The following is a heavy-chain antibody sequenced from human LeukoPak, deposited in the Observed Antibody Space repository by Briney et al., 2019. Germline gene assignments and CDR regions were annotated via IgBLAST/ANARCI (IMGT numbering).Heavy chain of an antibody. CDR3: ANDYGDYGDFGWYFDL. CDR1: GGSINSSNFY. CDR2: IYYSGST. J-gene: IGHJ2*01. V-gene: IGHV4-39*07. D-gene: IGHD4-17*01. Sequence: SETLSLTCTVSGGSINSSNFYWGWIRQPPGKGLEWIGSIYYSGSTYYSPSLKTRVTISVDTSKSRFSLKLNSVTAADTAVYYCANDYGDYGDFGWYFDLWGRGTLVTVSS.